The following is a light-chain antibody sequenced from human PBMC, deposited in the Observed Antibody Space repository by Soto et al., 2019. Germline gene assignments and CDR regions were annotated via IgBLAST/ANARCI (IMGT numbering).Light chain of an antibody. V-gene: IGKV3-15*01. CDR2: GAS. Sequence: EIVLTQTPDTLPLSEREIATLSCRASNSISRSLVWYHQKPGQPARLLIYGASTRATGIPARFSGSGSGTEFTLTISSLQSEDFAVYYCLQYNNWPPWTFGQGTKVDI. CDR1: NSISRS. J-gene: IGKJ1*01. CDR3: LQYNNWPPWT.